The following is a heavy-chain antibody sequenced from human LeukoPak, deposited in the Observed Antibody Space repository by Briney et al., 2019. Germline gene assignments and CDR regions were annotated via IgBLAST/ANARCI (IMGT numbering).Heavy chain of an antibody. CDR3: ARRPYYYDSSGYYHWYFDL. V-gene: IGHV4-59*08. CDR1: GGSISSHY. D-gene: IGHD3-22*01. J-gene: IGHJ2*01. Sequence: SETLSLTCSVSGGSISSHYWSWIRQPPGKGLEWIGYIYYSGSTNYSPSLKSRVTISVDTSKNQFSLKLSSVTAADTAVYYCARRPYYYDSSGYYHWYFDLWGRGTLVTVSS. CDR2: IYYSGST.